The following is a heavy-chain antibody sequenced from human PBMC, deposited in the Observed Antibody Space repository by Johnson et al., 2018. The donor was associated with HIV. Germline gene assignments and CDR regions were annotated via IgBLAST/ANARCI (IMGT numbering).Heavy chain of an antibody. D-gene: IGHD3-3*01. CDR2: IKQDGSEK. Sequence: VQLVESGGGVVQPGRSLRLSCAASGFTFSSYAMHWVRQAPGKGLEWVANIKQDGSEKYYVDSVKGRFTISRDNGKNSLFLLINSLRAEDTAVYYCARAKNLFWSGYYDAFDIWGQGTMVTVSS. V-gene: IGHV3-7*01. CDR1: GFTFSSYA. J-gene: IGHJ3*02. CDR3: ARAKNLFWSGYYDAFDI.